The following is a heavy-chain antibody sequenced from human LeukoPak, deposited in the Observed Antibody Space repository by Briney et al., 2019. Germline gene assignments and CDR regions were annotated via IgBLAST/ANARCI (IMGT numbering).Heavy chain of an antibody. CDR2: IYYSGST. V-gene: IGHV4-59*12. CDR3: ARDRCSSTSCYQPYNWFDP. CDR1: GGSISSYY. D-gene: IGHD2-2*01. Sequence: SETLSLTCTVSGGSISSYYWSWIRQPPGKGLEWIGYIYYSGSTNYNPSLKSRVTISVDTSKNQFSLKLSSVTAADTAVYYCARDRCSSTSCYQPYNWFDPWGQGTLVTDSS. J-gene: IGHJ5*02.